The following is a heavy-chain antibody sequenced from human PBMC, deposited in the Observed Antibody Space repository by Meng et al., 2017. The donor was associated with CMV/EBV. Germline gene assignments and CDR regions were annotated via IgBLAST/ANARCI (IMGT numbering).Heavy chain of an antibody. J-gene: IGHJ4*02. V-gene: IGHV3-30-3*01. CDR3: ARGDYFDY. CDR2: ISYDGSNK. CDR1: GFTFSSYA. Sequence: QVRLVGSGGVWVQPGRSLRLSWAASGFTFSSYAMHWVRRAPGKGLEWVAVISYDGSNKYYADSVKGRFTISRDNSKNTLYLQMNSLRAEDTAVYYCARGDYFDYWGQGTLVTVSS.